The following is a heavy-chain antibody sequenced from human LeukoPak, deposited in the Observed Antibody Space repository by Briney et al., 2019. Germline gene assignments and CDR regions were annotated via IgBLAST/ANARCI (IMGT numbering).Heavy chain of an antibody. D-gene: IGHD6-19*01. CDR1: GFTFSSYS. CDR3: ARWGPVAGYYYYYMDV. J-gene: IGHJ6*03. Sequence: GSLRLSCAASGFTFSSYSMNWVRQAPGKGLEWVSYISSSSSTIYYADSVKGRFTISRDNAKNSLYLQMNSLRAEDTAVYYCARWGPVAGYYYYYMDVWGKGTTVTVSS. V-gene: IGHV3-48*01. CDR2: ISSSSSTI.